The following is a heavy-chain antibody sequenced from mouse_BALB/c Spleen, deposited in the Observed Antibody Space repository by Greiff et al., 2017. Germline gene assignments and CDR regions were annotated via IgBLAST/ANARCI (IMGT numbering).Heavy chain of an antibody. J-gene: IGHJ2*01. CDR2: ISSGGST. Sequence: EVQGVESGGGLVKPGGSLKLSCAASGFTFSSYAMSWVRQTPEKRLEWVASISSGGSTYYPDSVKGRFTISRDNARNSLYLQMSSLRSEDTTMYYCADLLWYYWGQGTTLTVSS. D-gene: IGHD2-10*01. CDR1: GFTFSSYA. CDR3: ADLLWYY. V-gene: IGHV5-6-5*01.